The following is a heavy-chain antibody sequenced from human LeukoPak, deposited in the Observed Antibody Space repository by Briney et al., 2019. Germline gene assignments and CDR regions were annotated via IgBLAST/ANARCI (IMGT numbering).Heavy chain of an antibody. D-gene: IGHD3-10*01. V-gene: IGHV3-23*01. CDR2: ISGSGGDK. CDR1: GFSFSIYA. J-gene: IGHJ4*02. Sequence: PGGSLRLSCAASGFSFSIYAMSWVRQAPGKGLEWVSPISGSGGDKYYADSVKGRFTISRDNSKNTLYLQMNSLRAEDTAVDYCAKDCLTGSYGYFDYWGLGALVTVSS. CDR3: AKDCLTGSYGYFDY.